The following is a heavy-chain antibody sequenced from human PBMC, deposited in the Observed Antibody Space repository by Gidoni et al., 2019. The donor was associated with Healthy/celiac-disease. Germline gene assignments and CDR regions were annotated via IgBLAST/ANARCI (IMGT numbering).Heavy chain of an antibody. Sequence: EVQLVESGGGLVQPGGSLRLSCAASGFTFISYWMSWVRQAPGKGLEWVANIKQDGSEKYYVDSVKGRFTISRDNAKNSLYLQMNSLRAEDTAVYYCARPKDIVVVPAATNWFDPWGQGTLVTVSS. CDR1: GFTFISYW. CDR2: IKQDGSEK. CDR3: ARPKDIVVVPAATNWFDP. V-gene: IGHV3-7*01. D-gene: IGHD2-2*01. J-gene: IGHJ5*02.